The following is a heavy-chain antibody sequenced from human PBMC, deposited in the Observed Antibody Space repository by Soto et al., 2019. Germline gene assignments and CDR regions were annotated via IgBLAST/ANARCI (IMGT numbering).Heavy chain of an antibody. CDR2: IIPILGIA. D-gene: IGHD4-4*01. Sequence: ASVKVSCKASGGTFSSYTISWVRQAPGEGLEWMGRIIPILGIANYAQKFQGRVTITADKSTSTAYMELSSLRSEDTAVYYCARVIGVTTRSWFDPWAQGTPVTVSS. J-gene: IGHJ5*02. CDR1: GGTFSSYT. V-gene: IGHV1-69*02. CDR3: ARVIGVTTRSWFDP.